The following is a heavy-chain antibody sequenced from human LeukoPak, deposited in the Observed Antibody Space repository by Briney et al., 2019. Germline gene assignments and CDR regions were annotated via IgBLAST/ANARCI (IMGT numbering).Heavy chain of an antibody. V-gene: IGHV3-48*03. CDR3: ARSIIVGATGAFDV. Sequence: PGGSLRLSCAASGLSFSSSGMNWVRQAPGKGLEWVSYITATGSTIYYADSVKGRFTISRDNARSSLFLSMSSLRAEDTAVYYCARSIIVGATGAFDVWGQGIMVTVS. CDR2: ITATGSTI. J-gene: IGHJ3*01. D-gene: IGHD1-26*01. CDR1: GLSFSSSG.